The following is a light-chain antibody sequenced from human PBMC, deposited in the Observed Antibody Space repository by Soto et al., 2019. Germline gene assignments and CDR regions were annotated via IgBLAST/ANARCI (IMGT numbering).Light chain of an antibody. CDR3: CSYAVTFYV. V-gene: IGLV2-11*01. J-gene: IGLJ1*01. Sequence: QSALAQPRSVSGSPGQSVTISSPEPGINVGGSNYVSWYQQHPGKAPKLMIYDVSERPSGVPDRFSGSKSGNSASLTISGLQAEDEADYYCCSYAVTFYVFGTGTKVTVL. CDR2: DVS. CDR1: GINVGGSNY.